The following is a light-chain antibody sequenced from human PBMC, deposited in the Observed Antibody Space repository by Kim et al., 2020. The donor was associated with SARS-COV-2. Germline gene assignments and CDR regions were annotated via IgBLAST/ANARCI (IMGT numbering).Light chain of an antibody. Sequence: SYELTQPPSVSVSPGQTASITCSGDKLGHKYSSWYQQKPDQSPVLVIYQDSERPSGIPERFSGSNSGNTATLTISGTQAMDEADYYCQAWDISTVVFGGGTQLTVL. CDR1: KLGHKY. V-gene: IGLV3-1*01. CDR3: QAWDISTVV. J-gene: IGLJ2*01. CDR2: QDS.